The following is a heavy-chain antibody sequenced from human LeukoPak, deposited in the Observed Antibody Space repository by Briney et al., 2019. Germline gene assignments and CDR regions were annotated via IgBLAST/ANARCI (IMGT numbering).Heavy chain of an antibody. D-gene: IGHD3-10*01. V-gene: IGHV3-30*04. CDR1: GFTFSSYA. CDR3: ARDHHYYGSVNFDY. J-gene: IGHJ4*02. Sequence: GGSLRLSCAASGFTFSSYAMHWVRQAPGKGLEWVAVISYDGSNKYYADSVKGRFTISRDNSKNTLYLQMNSLRAEDTAVYYCARDHHYYGSVNFDYWGQGTLVTASS. CDR2: ISYDGSNK.